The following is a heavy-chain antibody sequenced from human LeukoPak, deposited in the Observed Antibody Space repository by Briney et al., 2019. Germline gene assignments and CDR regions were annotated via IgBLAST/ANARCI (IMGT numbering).Heavy chain of an antibody. J-gene: IGHJ4*02. Sequence: GGSLRLSCVASGFSISSHWMRWLRQAPGKGLEWVANIKADGSQQYYVDSVRGRFTITRDNAENSLYLQMNSLRAEDTAVYYCAKEGYNYFDYWGQGTLVTVSS. CDR3: AKEGYNYFDY. V-gene: IGHV3-7*03. D-gene: IGHD5-24*01. CDR2: IKADGSQQ. CDR1: GFSISSHW.